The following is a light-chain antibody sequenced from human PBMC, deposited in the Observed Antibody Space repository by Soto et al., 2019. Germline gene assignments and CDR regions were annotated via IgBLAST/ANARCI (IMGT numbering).Light chain of an antibody. V-gene: IGLV2-23*02. J-gene: IGLJ2*01. CDR3: CSYAGSTTFRVL. Sequence: QSALTQPASVSGSPGQSITISCTGTSSDVGSYNPVSWYQQYPGKAPKLMIYEVSKRSSGVSNRFSGSKSGNTASLTISGLQAEDEADYYCCSYAGSTTFRVLFGGGTKLTVL. CDR2: EVS. CDR1: SSDVGSYNP.